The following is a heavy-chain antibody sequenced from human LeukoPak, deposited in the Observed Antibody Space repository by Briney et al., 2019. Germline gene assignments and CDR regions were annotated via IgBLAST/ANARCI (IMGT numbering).Heavy chain of an antibody. CDR3: ARVEIEASGYVVDY. D-gene: IGHD6-25*01. J-gene: IGHJ4*02. Sequence: TSETLSLTCAVYGGPLSDYHWRWIRQPPGKGLEWIGEISHSGSTNYNPSLKSRVTISVDTSKNQFSLKLSSVTAADTAVYYCARVEIEASGYVVDYWGQGTLVTVS. CDR1: GGPLSDYH. CDR2: ISHSGST. V-gene: IGHV4-34*01.